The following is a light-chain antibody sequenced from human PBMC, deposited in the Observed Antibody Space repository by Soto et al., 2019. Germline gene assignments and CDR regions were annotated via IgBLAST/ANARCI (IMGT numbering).Light chain of an antibody. CDR2: WAS. J-gene: IGKJ1*01. CDR1: QSILYSSNSKNY. CDR3: QQYYSSPRT. Sequence: DIVMTQSPDSLAVSLGEMATIHCKSSQSILYSSNSKNYLAWYQQKPGQPPKMLFYWASTRGSGVPARFSGSESGTDFTLTISSLQAEDVAVYYGQQYYSSPRTFGQGTKVEIK. V-gene: IGKV4-1*01.